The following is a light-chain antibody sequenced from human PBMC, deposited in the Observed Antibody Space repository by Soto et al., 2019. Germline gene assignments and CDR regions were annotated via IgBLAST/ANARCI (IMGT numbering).Light chain of an antibody. CDR1: SSDVGSYNF. CDR2: EVT. J-gene: IGLJ1*01. V-gene: IGLV2-23*02. CDR3: CSYAGSSAYV. Sequence: SALTQPASVSGSPGQSITISCTGTSSDVGSYNFVSWYQHHPGKAPTLMIYEVTKRPSGVSNRFSGSKSSNTASLTISGLQAEDEADYYCCSYAGSSAYVFGTGTKLTVL.